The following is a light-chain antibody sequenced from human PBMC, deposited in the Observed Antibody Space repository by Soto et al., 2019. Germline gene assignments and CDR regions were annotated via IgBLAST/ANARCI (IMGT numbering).Light chain of an antibody. CDR2: GAS. V-gene: IGKV3-20*01. CDR3: HQYGSPPRT. CDR1: QTLSRSF. Sequence: EIVLTHSPGTLSLSPGERATLSCRASQTLSRSFLAWYQQKPGQAPRLLIYGASSRATGIPERFSGSGSGTDFTLTISRLEPEDFAVYYCHQYGSPPRTFGQGTKVEIK. J-gene: IGKJ1*01.